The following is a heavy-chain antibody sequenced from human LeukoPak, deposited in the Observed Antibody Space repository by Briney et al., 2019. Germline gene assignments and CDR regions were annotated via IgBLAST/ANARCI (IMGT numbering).Heavy chain of an antibody. Sequence: GGSLRLSCAASGFTFSSYSMNWVRQAPGKGLEWVSSISSSSSYIYYADSVKGRFTISRDNAKNPLYLQMNSLRAEDTAVYYCARDEVAARPFDYWGQGTLVTVSS. CDR1: GFTFSSYS. V-gene: IGHV3-21*01. CDR2: ISSSSSYI. CDR3: ARDEVAARPFDY. D-gene: IGHD6-6*01. J-gene: IGHJ4*02.